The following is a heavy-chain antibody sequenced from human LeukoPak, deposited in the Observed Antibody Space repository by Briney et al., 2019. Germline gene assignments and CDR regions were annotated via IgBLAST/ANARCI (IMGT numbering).Heavy chain of an antibody. J-gene: IGHJ3*02. CDR1: GCTFTSHF. CDR3: ARVATIYYDSGVGPFDI. V-gene: IGHV1-46*01. D-gene: IGHD3-22*01. CDR2: INPSGGST. Sequence: ASVKVSCKASGCTFTSHFMHWMRQAPGQGLEWMGIINPSGGSTNYAQKFQGRLTMTRDMSTSTVYMELSSLRSEDTAVYYCARVATIYYDSGVGPFDIWGQGTMVTVPS.